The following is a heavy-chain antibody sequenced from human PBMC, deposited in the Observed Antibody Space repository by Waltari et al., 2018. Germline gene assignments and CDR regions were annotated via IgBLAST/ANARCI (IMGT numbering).Heavy chain of an antibody. V-gene: IGHV1-2*02. J-gene: IGHJ5*02. CDR2: GNPPADST. D-gene: IGHD4-17*01. CDR3: ARSVAVTTFGCQFDP. CDR1: GYTFTAYF. Sequence: QVQLVQSGAEVKKPGASVKVSCKASGYTFTAYFLHWLRQAPGQGLEWIGLGNPPADSTVYAQNFRDSVTVTMDTSISTAYMELNGLRSDDTAIYYCARSVAVTTFGCQFDPWGQGTLVTVSS.